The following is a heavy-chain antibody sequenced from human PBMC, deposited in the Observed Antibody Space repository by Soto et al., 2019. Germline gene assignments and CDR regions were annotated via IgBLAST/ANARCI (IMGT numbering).Heavy chain of an antibody. CDR1: GGSISSYY. Sequence: QVQLQESGPGLVKPSETLSLTCTVSGGSISSYYWSWIRQPPGKGLEWIGYIYYSGSTNYNPSLKIRVTISVDTSKNQFSLKLSSVTAADTAVYYCARRYGGTFHYWGQGTLVTVSS. D-gene: IGHD2-15*01. CDR2: IYYSGST. J-gene: IGHJ4*02. CDR3: ARRYGGTFHY. V-gene: IGHV4-59*08.